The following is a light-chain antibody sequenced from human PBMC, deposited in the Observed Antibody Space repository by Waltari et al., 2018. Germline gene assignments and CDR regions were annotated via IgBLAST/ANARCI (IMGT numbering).Light chain of an antibody. J-gene: IGLJ3*02. V-gene: IGLV1-51*02. CDR2: ENK. CDR3: GTWDSSLSAWV. CDR1: SSNIGNNY. Sequence: QSVLTQPPSVSAAPGQKVTISCSGSSSNIGNNYVSWYQQLPGTAPKLLIDENKQRLSGIPDRFSGSMSGTSATLGITGLQTGDEADYYCGTWDSSLSAWVFGGGTKLTVL.